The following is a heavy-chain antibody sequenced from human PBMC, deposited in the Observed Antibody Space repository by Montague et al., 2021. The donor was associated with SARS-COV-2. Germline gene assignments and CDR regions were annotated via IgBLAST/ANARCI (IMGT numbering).Heavy chain of an antibody. J-gene: IGHJ4*02. CDR2: ITSRSSDT. CDR3: AREKGIAVAGTDY. D-gene: IGHD6-19*01. Sequence: SLRLSCPGSGFTFSSYTMNWVRQAPGKGLEWVSSITSRSSDTFYADSVKGRFTISRDNAKNSLYLQMNSLRAEDTAVYYCAREKGIAVAGTDYWGQGTLLTVSS. V-gene: IGHV3-21*01. CDR1: GFTFSSYT.